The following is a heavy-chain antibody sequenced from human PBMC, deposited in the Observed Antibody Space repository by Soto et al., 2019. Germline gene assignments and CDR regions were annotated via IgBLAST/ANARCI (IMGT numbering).Heavy chain of an antibody. V-gene: IGHV1-69*13. CDR2: IIPIFGTA. CDR1: GGTFSSYA. D-gene: IGHD1-26*01. Sequence: SVKVSCKASGGTFSSYAISWVRQAPGQGLEWMGGIIPIFGTANYAQKFQGRVTITADESTSTAYMELSSLRSEDTAVYYCARDLGATTYFDYWGQGTLVTVSS. J-gene: IGHJ4*02. CDR3: ARDLGATTYFDY.